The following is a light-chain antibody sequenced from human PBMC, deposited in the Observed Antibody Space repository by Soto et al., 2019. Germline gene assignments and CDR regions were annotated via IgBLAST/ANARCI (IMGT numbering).Light chain of an antibody. J-gene: IGKJ2*01. V-gene: IGKV2-24*01. CDR2: KIS. CDR3: MQATYYPPYT. Sequence: IVLTQTPLSSPVTLGQPASISCRSSQSLLHSDGNTYLSWLQQRPGQPPSLLIYKISNRLSGVPDRFSGSGAGTDFTLKISRVEADDVGVYYCMQATYYPPYTFGQGTKLEI. CDR1: QSLLHSDGNTY.